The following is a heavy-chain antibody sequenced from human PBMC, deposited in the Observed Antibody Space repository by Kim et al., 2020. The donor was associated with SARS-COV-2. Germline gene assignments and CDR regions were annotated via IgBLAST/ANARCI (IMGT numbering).Heavy chain of an antibody. J-gene: IGHJ6*02. Sequence: ASVKVSCKASGYTFTSYGISWVRQAPGQGLEWMGWISAYNGNTNYAQKLQGRVTMTTDTSTSTAYMELRSLRSDDTAVYYCASSRGSIAAAGMDVWGQGTTVTVSS. V-gene: IGHV1-18*01. D-gene: IGHD6-13*01. CDR1: GYTFTSYG. CDR3: ASSRGSIAAAGMDV. CDR2: ISAYNGNT.